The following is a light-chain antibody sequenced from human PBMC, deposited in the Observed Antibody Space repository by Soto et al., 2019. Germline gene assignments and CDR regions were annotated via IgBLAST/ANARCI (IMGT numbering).Light chain of an antibody. J-gene: IGLJ1*01. CDR1: SSNIGAGYE. CDR2: ENN. CDR3: QSYDSSLSGYV. Sequence: QSALTQPPSVSEAPGQRVTISCTGSSSNIGAGYEAHWYQQVPGTAPKLLIYENNNRPSGVPDRFSRSKSGTSASLAITGLQAEDEAEYYCQSYDSSLSGYVFGTGTKLTVL. V-gene: IGLV1-40*01.